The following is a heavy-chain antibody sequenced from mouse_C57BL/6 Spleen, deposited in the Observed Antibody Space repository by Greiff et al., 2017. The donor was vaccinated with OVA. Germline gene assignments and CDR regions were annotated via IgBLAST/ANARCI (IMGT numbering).Heavy chain of an antibody. CDR3: TTMYYCCNSYGFAY. Sequence: DVQLQESGAELVRPGASVKLSCTASGFNIKDYYMHWVKQRPEQGLEWIGRIDPEDGDTEYAPKFQGKATMTADTSSNTAYLQLSSLTSEDTAVYYCTTMYYCCNSYGFAYWGQGTLVTVSA. D-gene: IGHD1-1*01. J-gene: IGHJ3*01. CDR2: IDPEDGDT. V-gene: IGHV14-1*01. CDR1: GFNIKDYY.